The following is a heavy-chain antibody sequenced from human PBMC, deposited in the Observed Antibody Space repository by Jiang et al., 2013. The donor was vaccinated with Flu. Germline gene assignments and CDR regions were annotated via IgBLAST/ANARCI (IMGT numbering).Heavy chain of an antibody. J-gene: IGHJ5*02. CDR3: ARGYTGYCSGGSFHCLGDWFDP. Sequence: LLKPSETLSLTCAVYGGSFSGYYWSWIRQPPGKGLEWIGEINHSGSTNYNPSLKSRVTISVDTSKNQFSLKLSSVTAADTAVYYCARGYTGYCSGGSFHCLGDWFDPWGQGTLVTVSS. CDR2: INHSGST. CDR1: GGSFSGYY. D-gene: IGHD2-15*01. V-gene: IGHV4-34*01.